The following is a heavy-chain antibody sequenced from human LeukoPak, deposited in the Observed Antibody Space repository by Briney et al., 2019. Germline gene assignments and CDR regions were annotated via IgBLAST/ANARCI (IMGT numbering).Heavy chain of an antibody. CDR2: IKQDGTDK. Sequence: GGSLRLSCAASGFTFSSYWMSWVRQAPGKGLEWVANIKQDGTDKGCVDSVKGRFTISRDNAKNSLYLEMNSLKVEDTAVYFCARDTQGALDWGQGTLVAVSS. CDR3: ARDTQGALD. J-gene: IGHJ4*02. V-gene: IGHV3-7*03. CDR1: GFTFSSYW.